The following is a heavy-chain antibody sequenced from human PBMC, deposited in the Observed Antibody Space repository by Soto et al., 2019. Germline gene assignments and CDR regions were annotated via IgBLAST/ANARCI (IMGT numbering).Heavy chain of an antibody. J-gene: IGHJ4*02. CDR3: ARGPYSSGQMDY. CDR1: GFTFRSYE. CDR2: ISSSGSAI. V-gene: IGHV3-48*03. Sequence: EVQLVESGGGLVQPGGSLRLSCAASGFTFRSYEMNWARQAPGKGLEWVSYISSSGSAIYYADSVKGRFTISRDNAKNSLYLQMNSLRAEDTAVYYCARGPYSSGQMDYWGQGTLVTVSS. D-gene: IGHD6-19*01.